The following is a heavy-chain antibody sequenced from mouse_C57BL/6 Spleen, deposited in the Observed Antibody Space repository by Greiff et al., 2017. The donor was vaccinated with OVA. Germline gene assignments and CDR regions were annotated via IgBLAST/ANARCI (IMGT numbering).Heavy chain of an antibody. CDR3: ADRMDY. CDR1: GFTFSDYG. V-gene: IGHV5-17*01. J-gene: IGHJ4*01. D-gene: IGHD2-14*01. CDR2: ISSGSSTT. Sequence: EVKLMESGGGLVKPGGSLKLSCAASGFTFSDYGMHWVRQAPEKGLEWVAYISSGSSTTYYADTVKGRFTISSDNARSTLFLQMTSLGSEDTAMYYCADRMDYWGQGTSVTVSS.